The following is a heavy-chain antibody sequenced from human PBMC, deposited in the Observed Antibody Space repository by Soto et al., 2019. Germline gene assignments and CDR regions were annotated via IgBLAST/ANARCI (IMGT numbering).Heavy chain of an antibody. V-gene: IGHV1-69*02. CDR1: GGTFSSYT. D-gene: IGHD5-12*01. J-gene: IGHJ5*02. CDR3: AGAGLREGYNWFDP. CDR2: IIPILGIA. Sequence: QVQLVQSGAEVKKPGSSVKVSCKASGGTFSSYTISWVRQAPGQGLEWMGRIIPILGIANYAQKFQGTVTITADKPTSTAYMEMDSLRSEDTAVYYCAGAGLREGYNWFDPWGQGTLVTVSS.